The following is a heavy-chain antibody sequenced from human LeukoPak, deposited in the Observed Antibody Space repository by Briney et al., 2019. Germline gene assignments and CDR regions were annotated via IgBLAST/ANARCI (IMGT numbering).Heavy chain of an antibody. CDR1: GFTFSSYG. CDR3: ARDWKEGYHPTGGY. CDR2: IRYDGSNK. J-gene: IGHJ4*02. V-gene: IGHV3-30*02. Sequence: GGSLRLSCAASGFTFSSYGMHWVRQAPGKGLEWVAFIRYDGSNKYYADSVKGRFTISRDNSKNTLYLQMNSLRADDTAVYYCARDWKEGYHPTGGYWGQGTLVTVSS. D-gene: IGHD5-24*01.